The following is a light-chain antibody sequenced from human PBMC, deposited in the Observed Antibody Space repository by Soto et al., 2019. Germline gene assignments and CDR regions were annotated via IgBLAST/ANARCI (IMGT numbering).Light chain of an antibody. CDR1: QSLLHINGYNY. CDR3: QQYNNGPPIP. CDR2: LAS. V-gene: IGKV2-28*01. J-gene: IGKJ5*01. Sequence: DIVVTQSPLSLPVTPGEPASISCRSSQSLLHINGYNYLDWYLQKPGQSPQLLIYLASNRASGVPDRFSGSGSGTEFTLTISSLQSEDFAVYYCQQYNNGPPIPFGQGTRLEIK.